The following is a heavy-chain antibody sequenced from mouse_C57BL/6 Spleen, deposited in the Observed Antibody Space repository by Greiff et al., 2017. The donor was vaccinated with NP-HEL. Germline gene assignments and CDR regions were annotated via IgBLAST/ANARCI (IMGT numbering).Heavy chain of an antibody. V-gene: IGHV10-1*01. CDR1: GFSFNTYA. J-gene: IGHJ3*01. Sequence: EVMLVESGGGLVQPKGSLKLSCAASGFSFNTYAMNWVRQAPGKGLEWVARIRSKSNNYATYYADSVKDRFTISRDDSESMLYLQMNNLKTEDTAMYYCVRDYGNYGVFAYWGQGTLVTVSA. CDR3: VRDYGNYGVFAY. D-gene: IGHD2-1*01. CDR2: IRSKSNNYAT.